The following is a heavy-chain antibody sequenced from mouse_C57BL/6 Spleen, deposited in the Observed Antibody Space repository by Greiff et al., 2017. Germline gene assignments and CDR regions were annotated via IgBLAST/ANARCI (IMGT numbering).Heavy chain of an antibody. Sequence: QVQLQQSGPELVKPGASVKISCKASGYAFSRSWMNWVKQRPGKGLEWIGRIYPGDGDTNYNGKFKGKATLTADKSSSTAYMQLSSLTSEDSAVYFCARFSTTEGFAYWGQGTLVTVSA. D-gene: IGHD1-1*01. V-gene: IGHV1-82*01. J-gene: IGHJ3*01. CDR1: GYAFSRSW. CDR2: IYPGDGDT. CDR3: ARFSTTEGFAY.